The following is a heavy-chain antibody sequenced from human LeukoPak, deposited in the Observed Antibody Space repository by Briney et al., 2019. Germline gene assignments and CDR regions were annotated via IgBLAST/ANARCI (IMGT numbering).Heavy chain of an antibody. D-gene: IGHD3-22*01. V-gene: IGHV1-18*01. CDR1: GYTFTSYG. J-gene: IGHJ4*02. Sequence: ASVKVSCKASGYTFTSYGISWVRQAPGQGLEWMGWISAYNGNTNYAQKLQGRVTMTTDTSTSTAYMELSSLRSEDTAVYYCARLYLYDSSGYYYPFDYWGEGTLVTVSS. CDR2: ISAYNGNT. CDR3: ARLYLYDSSGYYYPFDY.